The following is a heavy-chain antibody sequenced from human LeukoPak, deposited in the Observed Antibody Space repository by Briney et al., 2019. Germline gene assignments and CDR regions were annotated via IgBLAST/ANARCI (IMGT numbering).Heavy chain of an antibody. D-gene: IGHD3-22*01. CDR3: ARGNYYDSSGYYPFDY. CDR2: IIPMFGTA. V-gene: IGHV1-69*05. J-gene: IGHJ4*02. Sequence: SVKVSCKASGGTFSSYAISWVRQAPGQGLEWMGGIIPMFGTANYAQKFQGRVTITTDESTSTAYIELSSLRSEDTAVYYCARGNYYDSSGYYPFDYWGQGTLVTVSS. CDR1: GGTFSSYA.